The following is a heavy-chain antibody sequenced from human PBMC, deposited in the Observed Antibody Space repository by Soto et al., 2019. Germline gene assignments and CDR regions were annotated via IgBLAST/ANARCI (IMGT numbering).Heavy chain of an antibody. V-gene: IGHV3-30*18. J-gene: IGHJ4*02. Sequence: GGSLRLSCAASGFTFSSYGMHWVRQAPGKGLEWVSLISYDGSDKYYPDSVKGRFTISRDNSKNTLYLQMNSLRAEDMAVYYCAKSPGMYYYDSSGYYHYDYWGQGTLVTVSS. CDR2: ISYDGSDK. CDR1: GFTFSSYG. CDR3: AKSPGMYYYDSSGYYHYDY. D-gene: IGHD3-22*01.